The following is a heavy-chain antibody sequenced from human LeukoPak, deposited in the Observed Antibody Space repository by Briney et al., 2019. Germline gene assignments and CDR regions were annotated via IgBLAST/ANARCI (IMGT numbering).Heavy chain of an antibody. Sequence: PGGSLRLSCAVSGLTFSSSWMDWVRQAPGKGLEWVASIIPDGNKKYSADSVKGRFTISRDNAENSLYLQMNSLRVEDTAFYYCARDLAYSRLDYWGQGMLVTVSS. D-gene: IGHD5-18*01. CDR3: ARDLAYSRLDY. CDR2: IIPDGNKK. J-gene: IGHJ4*02. CDR1: GLTFSSSW. V-gene: IGHV3-7*01.